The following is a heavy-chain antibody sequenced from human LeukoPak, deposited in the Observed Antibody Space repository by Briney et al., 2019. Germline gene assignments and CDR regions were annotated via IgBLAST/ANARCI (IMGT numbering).Heavy chain of an antibody. V-gene: IGHV1-2*06. Sequence: ASVKVSCKTSGYTFTNYYIHWVRQAPGQGLEWMGRIDPNTGGTKSAKNFQGRVTMTRDTSISTAYMALSGLRSDDTAVYYCASLYDIVGTTVDYWGQGTLVAVSS. CDR1: GYTFTNYY. CDR2: IDPNTGGT. CDR3: ASLYDIVGTTVDY. J-gene: IGHJ4*02. D-gene: IGHD1-26*01.